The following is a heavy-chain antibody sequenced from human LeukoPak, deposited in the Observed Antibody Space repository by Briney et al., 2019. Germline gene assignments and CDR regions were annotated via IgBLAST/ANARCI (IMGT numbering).Heavy chain of an antibody. V-gene: IGHV4-59*01. CDR2: VHYSGST. D-gene: IGHD6-13*01. CDR3: AREYSSFDY. J-gene: IGHJ4*02. Sequence: SETLSLTCTVSGGSISIYYWSWIRQPPGEGLEWIGYVHYSGSTAYNPSLESRATISVDTSKNQLSLKLTSATAADTAVYYCAREYSSFDYWGQGILVTVSS. CDR1: GGSISIYY.